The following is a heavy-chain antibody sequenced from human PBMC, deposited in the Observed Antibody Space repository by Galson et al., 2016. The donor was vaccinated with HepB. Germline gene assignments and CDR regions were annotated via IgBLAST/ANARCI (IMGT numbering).Heavy chain of an antibody. V-gene: IGHV3-74*01. CDR3: ARVVEHTYGPLDAFDL. CDR2: INSDATYR. D-gene: IGHD5-18*01. Sequence: SLRLSCAASGFTFKNYWMHWVRQGPGKGLVWVARINSDATYRGHADSVKGRFTISRDNAKNTLYLQMNSLRVEDTAVYYCARVVEHTYGPLDAFDLWGQGTMVTVSS. J-gene: IGHJ3*01. CDR1: GFTFKNYW.